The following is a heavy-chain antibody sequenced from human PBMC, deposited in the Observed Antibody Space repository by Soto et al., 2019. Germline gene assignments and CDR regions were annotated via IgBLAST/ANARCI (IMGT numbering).Heavy chain of an antibody. V-gene: IGHV4-30-4*01. CDR1: VVTITSGDYY. CDR2: IFYSGTT. Sequence: SETLSLTCTFSVVTITSGDYYCNWIRQSPCKGLEWIGHIFYSGTTDYNPSLKSRAAISLDTAKNQVSLELSSVTAADTAVYYCARDRRVSNNCSRGDSYFYGLDVWGKGSTVTASS. J-gene: IGHJ6*04. D-gene: IGHD1-1*01. CDR3: ARDRRVSNNCSRGDSYFYGLDV.